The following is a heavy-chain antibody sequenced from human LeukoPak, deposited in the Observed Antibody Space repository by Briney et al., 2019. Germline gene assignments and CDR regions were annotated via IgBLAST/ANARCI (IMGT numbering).Heavy chain of an antibody. CDR3: ARGRVATMMDV. V-gene: IGHV1-69*13. CDR1: GYTFTGYY. Sequence: SSVKVSCKASGYTFTGYYMHWVLQAPGQGLEWMGGIIPIFGTANYAQKFQGRVTITADESTSTAYMELSSLRAEDTAVYYCARGRVATMMDVWGKGTTVTISS. CDR2: IIPIFGTA. D-gene: IGHD5-12*01. J-gene: IGHJ6*04.